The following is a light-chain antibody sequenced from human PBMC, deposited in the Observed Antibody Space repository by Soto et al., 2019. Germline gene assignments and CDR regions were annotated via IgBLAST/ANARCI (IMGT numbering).Light chain of an antibody. CDR1: SSDVGSYNL. CDR2: DDT. CDR3: CSYAGSSTPVV. J-gene: IGLJ2*01. V-gene: IGLV2-23*01. Sequence: QSVLTQPASVSGSPGQSITISCTGTSSDVGSYNLVSWYQQHPGKAPKLMIYDDTKRPSGVSNRFSGSKSGNTASLTISGLQVEDEADYYCCSYAGSSTPVVFGGGTKLTVL.